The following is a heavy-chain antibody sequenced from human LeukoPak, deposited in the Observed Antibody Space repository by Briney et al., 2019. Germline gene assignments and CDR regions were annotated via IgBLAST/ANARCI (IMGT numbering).Heavy chain of an antibody. V-gene: IGHV1-69*04. Sequence: SVKVSCKASGGTFSSYAISWVRQAPGQGLEWMGRIIPILGIANYAQKFQGRVTITADKSTSTAYMELSSLRSEDTAVYYCARSREVDGDYDGGGYWGQGTLVTVSS. CDR3: ARSREVDGDYDGGGY. CDR1: GGTFSSYA. D-gene: IGHD4-17*01. CDR2: IIPILGIA. J-gene: IGHJ4*02.